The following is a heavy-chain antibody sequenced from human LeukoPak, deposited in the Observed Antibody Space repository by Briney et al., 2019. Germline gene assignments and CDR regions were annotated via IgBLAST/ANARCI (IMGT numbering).Heavy chain of an antibody. CDR2: ISYDGSNK. V-gene: IGHV3-30*04. J-gene: IGHJ6*03. Sequence: GGSLRLSCAASGFTFNSYAMHWVRQAPGKGLEWVAVISYDGSNKYYADSVKGRFTISRDNSKNTLYLQMNSLRAEDTAVYYCARDRTGQQLISRKDYYYMDVWGKGTTVTISS. CDR3: ARDRTGQQLISRKDYYYMDV. D-gene: IGHD6-13*01. CDR1: GFTFNSYA.